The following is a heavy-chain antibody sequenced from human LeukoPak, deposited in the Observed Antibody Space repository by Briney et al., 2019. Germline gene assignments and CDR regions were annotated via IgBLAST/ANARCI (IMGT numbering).Heavy chain of an antibody. Sequence: GGSLRPSCAASGFTFSSYWMSWVRQAPGKGLEWVANIKQDGSEKYYVDSVKGRFTISRDNAKNSLYPQMNSLRAEDTAVYYCARVRTSCFFDYWGQGTLVTVSS. CDR3: ARVRTSCFFDY. CDR2: IKQDGSEK. J-gene: IGHJ4*02. V-gene: IGHV3-7*03. D-gene: IGHD2-2*01. CDR1: GFTFSSYW.